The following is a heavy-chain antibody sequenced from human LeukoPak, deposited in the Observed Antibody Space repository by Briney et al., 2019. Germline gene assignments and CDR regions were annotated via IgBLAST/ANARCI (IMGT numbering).Heavy chain of an antibody. V-gene: IGHV1-69*13. J-gene: IGHJ3*02. CDR1: GGTFISYA. CDR3: ARDTAVAGTRDAFDI. Sequence: GASVKVSCKASGGTFISYAISWVRQAPGQGLEWMGGIIPIFGTANYAQKFQGRVTITADESTSTAYMELSSLRSEDTAVYYCARDTAVAGTRDAFDIWGQGTMVTVSS. D-gene: IGHD6-19*01. CDR2: IIPIFGTA.